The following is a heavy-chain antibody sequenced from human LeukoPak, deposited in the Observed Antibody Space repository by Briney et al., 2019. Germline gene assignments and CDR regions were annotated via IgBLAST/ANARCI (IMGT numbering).Heavy chain of an antibody. V-gene: IGHV3-21*01. CDR1: GFTFSSYS. CDR3: ARDPEDNVYYYYGMDV. J-gene: IGHJ6*02. CDR2: ISSSSSYI. D-gene: IGHD2-15*01. Sequence: GGSLRLSCAASGFTFSSYSMNWVRQAPGKGLEWVSSISSSSSYIYYADSVKGRFTISRDNAKNSLYLQMNSLRAEDTAVYYCARDPEDNVYYYYGMDVWGQGTTVTVSS.